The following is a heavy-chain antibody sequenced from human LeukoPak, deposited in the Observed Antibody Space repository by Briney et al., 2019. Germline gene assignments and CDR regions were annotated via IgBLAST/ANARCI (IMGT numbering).Heavy chain of an antibody. CDR2: IRYDGSNK. D-gene: IGHD3-9*01. CDR3: AREADIPTHYFDY. J-gene: IGHJ4*02. V-gene: IGHV3-30*02. CDR1: GFTFSSYG. Sequence: GGSLRLSCAASGFTFSSYGMHWVRQAPGKGLEWVAFIRYDGSNKHYADSVKGRFTISRDNSKNTLYLQMNSLRAEDTAVYYCAREADIPTHYFDYWGQGTLVTVSS.